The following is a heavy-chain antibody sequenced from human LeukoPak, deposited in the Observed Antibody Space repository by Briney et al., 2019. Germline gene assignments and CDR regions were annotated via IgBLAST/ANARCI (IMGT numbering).Heavy chain of an antibody. CDR2: FNPESGGT. J-gene: IGHJ4*02. D-gene: IGHD6-13*01. CDR3: ASALNSRSSSC. Sequence: ASVKVSCKASGYRFTDYYMHWVRQAPGQGLEWMRWFNPESGGTNYAQKFQGRVTMTTDTTISTAYMELARLRSDDTAVYYCASALNSRSSSCWGQGTRVTVSS. V-gene: IGHV1-2*02. CDR1: GYRFTDYY.